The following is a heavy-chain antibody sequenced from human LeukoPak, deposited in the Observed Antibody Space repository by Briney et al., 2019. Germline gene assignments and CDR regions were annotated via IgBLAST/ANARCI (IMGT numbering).Heavy chain of an antibody. D-gene: IGHD1-1*01. Sequence: SETLSLTCAVYGGSFSGYYWSWIRQPPGKGLEWIGEINHSGSTNYNPSLKSRVTISVDTSKNQFSLKLSSVTAADTAAYYCARATGYDAFDIWGQGTMVTVSS. CDR3: ARATGYDAFDI. J-gene: IGHJ3*02. CDR1: GGSFSGYY. V-gene: IGHV4-34*01. CDR2: INHSGST.